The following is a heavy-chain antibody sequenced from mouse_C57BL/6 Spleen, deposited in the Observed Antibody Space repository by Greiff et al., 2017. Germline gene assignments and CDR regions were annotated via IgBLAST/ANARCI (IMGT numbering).Heavy chain of an antibody. CDR2: INPSSGYT. CDR3: ARRGYGSILYAMDY. CDR1: GYTFTSYT. V-gene: IGHV1-4*01. D-gene: IGHD1-1*01. Sequence: VQLQQSGAELARPGASVKMSCKASGYTFTSYTMHWVKQRPGQGLEWIGYINPSSGYTKYNQKFKDKATLTADKSSSTAYMQLSSLTSEDSAVYYCARRGYGSILYAMDYWGQGTSVTVSS. J-gene: IGHJ4*01.